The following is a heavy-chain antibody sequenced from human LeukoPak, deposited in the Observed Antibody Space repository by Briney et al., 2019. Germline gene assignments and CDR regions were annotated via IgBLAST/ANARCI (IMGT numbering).Heavy chain of an antibody. J-gene: IGHJ4*02. Sequence: SETLSLTCTVSGGSISSGGYYWSWIRQPPGKGLEWIGYIYHSGSTYYNPSLKSRVTISVDKSKNQFSLKLSSVTAADTAVYYCARDYYYDSSGKSYFDYWGQGTLVTVSS. V-gene: IGHV4-30-2*01. CDR2: IYHSGST. CDR3: ARDYYYDSSGKSYFDY. D-gene: IGHD3-22*01. CDR1: GGSISSGGYY.